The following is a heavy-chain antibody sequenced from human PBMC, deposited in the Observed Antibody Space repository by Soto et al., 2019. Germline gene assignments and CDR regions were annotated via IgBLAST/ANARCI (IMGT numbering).Heavy chain of an antibody. CDR2: IYPGDSDT. V-gene: IGHV5-51*01. J-gene: IGHJ6*03. CDR1: GYSFTSYW. Sequence: GESLKISCKGSGYSFTSYWIGWVSQMPEKGLEWMGIIYPGDSDTRYSPSFQGQVTISADKSISTAYLQWSSLKASDTAMYYCARHNVLDYYYYYMDAWAKGPRSPSP. D-gene: IGHD6-6*01. CDR3: ARHNVLDYYYYYMDA.